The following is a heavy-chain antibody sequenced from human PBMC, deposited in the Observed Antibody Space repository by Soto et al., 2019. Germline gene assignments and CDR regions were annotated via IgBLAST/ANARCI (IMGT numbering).Heavy chain of an antibody. CDR1: GGSFSGYY. CDR2: INHSGST. CDR3: ARADIVVVPAAIEPVYYYGMDV. D-gene: IGHD2-2*02. J-gene: IGHJ6*02. V-gene: IGHV4-34*01. Sequence: QVQLQQWGAGLLKPSETLSLTCAVYGGSFSGYYWSWIRQPPGKGLEWIGEINHSGSTNYNPSLTTRVTISVDTSKNQFSLKLSSVTAADTAVYYCARADIVVVPAAIEPVYYYGMDVWGQGTTVTVSS.